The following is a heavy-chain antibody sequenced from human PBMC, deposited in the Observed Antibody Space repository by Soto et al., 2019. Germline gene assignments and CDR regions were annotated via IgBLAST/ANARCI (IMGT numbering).Heavy chain of an antibody. V-gene: IGHV4-39*01. CDR1: GDSISSSTYH. D-gene: IGHD5-18*01. Sequence: SETLSLTCTVSGDSISSSTYHWGWIRQPPGKGLEWIGSIYYSGSTYYNPSLKSRVTISVDMSKNKFSLDLSSVTAADTAVYYSARHGGDSYGWVSSWGQGNLVTVSS. CDR3: ARHGGDSYGWVSS. CDR2: IYYSGST. J-gene: IGHJ4*02.